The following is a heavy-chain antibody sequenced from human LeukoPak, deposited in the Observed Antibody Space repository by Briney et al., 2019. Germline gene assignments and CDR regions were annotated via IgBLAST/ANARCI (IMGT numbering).Heavy chain of an antibody. CDR3: AKDLGYCSSTSCYYDY. D-gene: IGHD2-2*01. V-gene: IGHV3-23*01. CDR2: ISGSGGST. J-gene: IGHJ4*02. CDR1: GFTFSSYA. Sequence: PGGSLRHSCAASGFTFSSYAMSWVRQAPGKGLEWVSAISGSGGSTYYADSVKGRFTISRDNSRNTLYLQMNSLRAEDTAVYYCAKDLGYCSSTSCYYDYWGQGTLVTVSS.